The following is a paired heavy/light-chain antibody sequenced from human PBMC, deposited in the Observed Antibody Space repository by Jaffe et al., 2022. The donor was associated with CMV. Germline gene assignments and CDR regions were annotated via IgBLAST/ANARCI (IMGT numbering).Heavy chain of an antibody. CDR2: IFYTGNT. CDR1: GGSIRKYY. D-gene: IGHD2-15*01. V-gene: IGHV4-59*01. Sequence: QVQLHESGPGLVRPSETLSLTCTVSGGSIRKYYWSWVRQPPGKGLEWIGYIFYTGNTDYNPSLKSRVTISVDTSKNQFSLKLSSVTAADTALYYCATLGGNHDYWGQGTLVAVSS. J-gene: IGHJ4*02. CDR3: ATLGGNHDY.
Light chain of an antibody. J-gene: IGKJ1*01. V-gene: IGKV1-5*03. CDR1: QSISRW. CDR2: QTS. CDR3: QQYDTLWT. Sequence: DIQMTQSPSTLSASVGDRVTITCRASQSISRWLAWYQQKPGKAPKLLIFQTSSLENGVPSRFSGSGSGTEFTLTISSLQPDDFATYYCQQYDTLWTFGQGTKVEIK.